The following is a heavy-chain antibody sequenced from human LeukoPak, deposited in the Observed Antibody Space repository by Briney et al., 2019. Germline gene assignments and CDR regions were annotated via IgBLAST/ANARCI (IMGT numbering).Heavy chain of an antibody. Sequence: ASVKVSCKASGYTFTSYDINWVRQATGQGLEWMGWMNPNSGNTGYAQKFQGRVTMTRNTSISTAYMELSSLKSEDTAVYYCARALRTYYDFWSGYYTPPYYYYYMDVWGKGTTVTVSS. CDR1: GYTFTSYD. CDR2: MNPNSGNT. D-gene: IGHD3-3*01. J-gene: IGHJ6*03. V-gene: IGHV1-8*01. CDR3: ARALRTYYDFWSGYYTPPYYYYYMDV.